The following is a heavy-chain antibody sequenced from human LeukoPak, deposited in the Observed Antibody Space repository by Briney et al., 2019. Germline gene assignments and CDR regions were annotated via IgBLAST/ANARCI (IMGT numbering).Heavy chain of an antibody. CDR2: LSGSGDSA. V-gene: IGHV3-23*01. J-gene: IGHJ6*02. D-gene: IGHD7-27*01. CDR1: GFTFSSYA. Sequence: PGGSLRLSCAASGFTFSSYAMSWVRQAPGKGLEWVSVLSGSGDSAHYADSVKGRFTISRDNSKNTLYLQMNSLRAEDTAIYYCAKGSPGLYYYYGMDVWGQGTTVTVSS. CDR3: AKGSPGLYYYYGMDV.